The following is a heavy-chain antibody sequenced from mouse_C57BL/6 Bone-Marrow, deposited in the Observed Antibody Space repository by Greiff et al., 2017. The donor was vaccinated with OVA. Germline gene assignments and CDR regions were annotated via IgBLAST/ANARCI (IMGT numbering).Heavy chain of an antibody. J-gene: IGHJ4*01. D-gene: IGHD1-1*01. CDR1: GFTFSSYG. Sequence: DVKLVESGGDLVKPGGSLKLSCAASGFTFSSYGMSWVRQTPDKRLEWVATISSGGSYTYYPDSVKGRFTISRDNSKNTVYLQMSRLKSEDTAMYYGARPDYGSSYDDYAMDYWGQGTSVTVSS. CDR3: ARPDYGSSYDDYAMDY. V-gene: IGHV5-6*02. CDR2: ISSGGSYT.